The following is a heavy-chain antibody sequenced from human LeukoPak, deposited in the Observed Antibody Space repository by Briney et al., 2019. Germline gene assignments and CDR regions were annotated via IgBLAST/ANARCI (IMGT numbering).Heavy chain of an antibody. J-gene: IGHJ4*02. D-gene: IGHD3-10*01. Sequence: SETLSLTCAVYGGSFSDYYWSWIRQPPGKGLEWFGEINHSGSTNYNPSLKSRVTISVDTSKNQFSLKLSSVTAADTAVYYCASTHSSGKSDYWGQGTLVTVSS. CDR3: ASTHSSGKSDY. CDR1: GGSFSDYY. V-gene: IGHV4-34*01. CDR2: INHSGST.